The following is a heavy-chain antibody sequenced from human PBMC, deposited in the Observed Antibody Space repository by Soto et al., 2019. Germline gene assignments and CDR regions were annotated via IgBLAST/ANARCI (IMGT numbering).Heavy chain of an antibody. CDR3: ARAKLRYCSSTSCYDSASNYYYYGMDV. Sequence: ASVKVSCKASGYTFTGYYMHWVRQAPGQGLEWMGWINPNSGGTNYAQKFQGWVTMTRDTSISTAYMELSRRRSDDTAVYYCARAKLRYCSSTSCYDSASNYYYYGMDVWGQGTTVTVSS. V-gene: IGHV1-2*04. D-gene: IGHD2-2*01. J-gene: IGHJ6*02. CDR2: INPNSGGT. CDR1: GYTFTGYY.